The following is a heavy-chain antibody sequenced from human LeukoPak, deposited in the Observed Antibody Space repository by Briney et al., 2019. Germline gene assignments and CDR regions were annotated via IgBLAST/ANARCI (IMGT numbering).Heavy chain of an antibody. CDR2: IYTSGST. CDR1: GGSISSGSYY. Sequence: PSETLSLTCTVSGGSISSGSYYWSWIRQPAGKGLEWIGRIYTSGSTNYNPSLKSRVTISVDTSKNQFSLKLSSVTAADTAVYYCARSDIVLMVYARWGQGTLVTVSS. CDR3: ARSDIVLMVYAR. D-gene: IGHD2-8*01. V-gene: IGHV4-61*02. J-gene: IGHJ4*02.